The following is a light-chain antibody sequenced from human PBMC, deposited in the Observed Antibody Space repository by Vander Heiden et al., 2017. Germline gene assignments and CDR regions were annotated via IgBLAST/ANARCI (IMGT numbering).Light chain of an antibody. CDR1: QSVSSN. CDR3: QQDNNWPPIT. V-gene: IGKV3-15*01. CDR2: GAS. J-gene: IGKJ5*01. Sequence: EIVMTQSPATLSVSPGERATLSCRASQSVSSNLAWYQQKPGQAPRLLVYGASTTATGIPDRFSGTASGTEFTLTISRRQSEDFAVYYCQQDNNWPPITFGQGTLMEIK.